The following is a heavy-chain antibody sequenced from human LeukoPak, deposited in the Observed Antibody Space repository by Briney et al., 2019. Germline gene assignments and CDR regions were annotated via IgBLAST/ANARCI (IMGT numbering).Heavy chain of an antibody. CDR3: ARAGNDLWSGYYIQIDY. CDR2: IYHSGST. J-gene: IGHJ4*02. Sequence: PSETLSLTCTVSGYSISSGYYWGWIRQPPGKGLEWIGSIYHSGSTYYNPSLKSRVTISVDTSKNQFSLKLSSVTAADTAVYYCARAGNDLWSGYYIQIDYWGQGTLVTVSS. V-gene: IGHV4-38-2*02. D-gene: IGHD3-3*01. CDR1: GYSISSGYY.